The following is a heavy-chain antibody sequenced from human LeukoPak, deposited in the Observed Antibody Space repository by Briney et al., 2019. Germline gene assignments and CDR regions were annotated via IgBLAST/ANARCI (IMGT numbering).Heavy chain of an antibody. D-gene: IGHD3-9*01. CDR1: GFTFSSYS. J-gene: IGHJ4*02. V-gene: IGHV3-21*01. CDR3: AKIRYPGYYFDY. CDR2: ISSSSSYI. Sequence: PGGSLRLSCAASGFTFSSYSMNWVRQAPGKGLEWVSSISSSSSYIYYADSVKGRFTISRDNAKNSLYLQMNSLRAEDTAVYYCAKIRYPGYYFDYWGQGTLVTVSS.